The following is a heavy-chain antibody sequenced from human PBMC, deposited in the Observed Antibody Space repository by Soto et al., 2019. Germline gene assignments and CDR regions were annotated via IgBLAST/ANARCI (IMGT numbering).Heavy chain of an antibody. V-gene: IGHV3-23*01. CDR1: GFTFSSYA. Sequence: HPGGSLRLSCAASGFTFSSYAVSWVRQAPGKGPEWISSISGSGSTIYYADSVKGRLTISRDNSKNTLYLQMSSLRAEDTAVYYCAKVFYYYDSSGYYYFDYWGQGTLVTVSS. J-gene: IGHJ4*02. CDR2: ISGSGSTI. CDR3: AKVFYYYDSSGYYYFDY. D-gene: IGHD3-22*01.